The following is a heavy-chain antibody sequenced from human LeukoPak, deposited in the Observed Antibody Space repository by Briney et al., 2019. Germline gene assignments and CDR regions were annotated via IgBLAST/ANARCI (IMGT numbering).Heavy chain of an antibody. J-gene: IGHJ4*02. CDR1: GDSVSNNIAT. Sequence: SQTLSLTCAISGDSVSNNIATWNWVRQSPSRGLEWLGRTYYRSKWYNDYAVSVKSRITINPDTSKNQFSLQLNSVTPEDTAVYYCARGSGSSWPRYYFVYWGQGTLVTVSS. CDR3: ARGSGSSWPRYYFVY. CDR2: TYYRSKWYN. V-gene: IGHV6-1*01. D-gene: IGHD6-13*01.